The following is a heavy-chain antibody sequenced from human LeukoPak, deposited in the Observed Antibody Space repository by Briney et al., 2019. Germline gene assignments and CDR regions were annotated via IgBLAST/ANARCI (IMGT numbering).Heavy chain of an antibody. CDR1: GFTFSSYS. Sequence: GGSLRLSCAASGFTFSSYSMNWVRQAPGRGLEWVSYISSSRTTIFYADSVKGRFTISRDNAKNSLYLQVNSLRDEDTAVYYCARDSPGWGAFDVWGQGTMVTVSS. J-gene: IGHJ3*01. CDR2: ISSSRTTI. V-gene: IGHV3-48*02. CDR3: ARDSPGWGAFDV. D-gene: IGHD1-26*01.